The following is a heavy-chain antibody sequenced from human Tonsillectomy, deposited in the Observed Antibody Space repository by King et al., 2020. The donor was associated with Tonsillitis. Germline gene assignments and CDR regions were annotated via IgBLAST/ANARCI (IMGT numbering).Heavy chain of an antibody. CDR1: GGTFSSYA. V-gene: IGHV1-69*01. D-gene: IGHD7-27*01. J-gene: IGHJ4*02. CDR2: IIPSFGPA. CDR3: ARDIGDWGDY. Sequence: QLVQSGAEVKKPGSSVKVSCKTSGGTFSSYAFSWVRQAPGKGLEWMGGIIPSFGPAIYAKNFQGRVTIIVDESTSTTYMELSSLRSEDTAVYYCARDIGDWGDYWGQGTLVTVSS.